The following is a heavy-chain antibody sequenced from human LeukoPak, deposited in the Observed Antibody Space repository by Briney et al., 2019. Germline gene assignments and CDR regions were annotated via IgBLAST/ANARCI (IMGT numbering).Heavy chain of an antibody. CDR1: GFTFSSYG. CDR2: IWYDGSNK. J-gene: IGHJ6*02. CDR3: ARALYDFWSGYYITLDYYGMDV. Sequence: PGRSLRLSCAASGFTFSSYGMHWVRQAPGKGLEWVAVIWYDGSNKYYADSMKGRFTISRDNSKNTLYLQMNSLRAEDTAVYYCARALYDFWSGYYITLDYYGMDVWGQGTTVTVSS. D-gene: IGHD3-3*01. V-gene: IGHV3-33*01.